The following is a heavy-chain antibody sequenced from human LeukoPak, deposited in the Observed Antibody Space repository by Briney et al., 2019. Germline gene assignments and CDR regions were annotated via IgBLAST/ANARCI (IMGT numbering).Heavy chain of an antibody. CDR2: IRWSSSSI. J-gene: IGHJ3*02. Sequence: PGGSLRLSCAASGFAFDDYAMHWVRQAPGKGLEWVSGIRWSSSSIDYADSVKGRFTISRDNAKNSLYLQMNSLRAEDTALYYCAKDIGTYSGYDYSAFDIWGQGTMVTVSS. D-gene: IGHD5-12*01. CDR1: GFAFDDYA. CDR3: AKDIGTYSGYDYSAFDI. V-gene: IGHV3-9*01.